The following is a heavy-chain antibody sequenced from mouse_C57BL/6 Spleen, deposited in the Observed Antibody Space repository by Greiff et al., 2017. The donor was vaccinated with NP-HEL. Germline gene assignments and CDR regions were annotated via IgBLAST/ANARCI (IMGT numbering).Heavy chain of an antibody. Sequence: VQLQQSGPGLVQPSQSLSITCTVSGFSLTSYGVHWVRQSPGKGLEWLGVIWRGGSTDYNAAFMSRLSITKDNSKSQVFFKMNSLQADDTAIYYCAKIGYDGDYYAMDYWGQGTSVTVSS. D-gene: IGHD2-2*01. V-gene: IGHV2-5*01. CDR2: IWRGGST. CDR3: AKIGYDGDYYAMDY. CDR1: GFSLTSYG. J-gene: IGHJ4*01.